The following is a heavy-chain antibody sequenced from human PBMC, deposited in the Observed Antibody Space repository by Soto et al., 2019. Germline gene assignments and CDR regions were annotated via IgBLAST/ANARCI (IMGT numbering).Heavy chain of an antibody. V-gene: IGHV3-30*18. J-gene: IGHJ4*02. CDR2: ISSDGSDK. Sequence: QVQLVESGGGVVQPGRSLRLSCAASGFTFSSYGMHWVRQAPGKGLEWEAVISSDGSDKNYADSVKGRFSISRDNSRNTLFLQMNSLRPEDTAVFYCAKEPYDSTGFYYSFHHWGQGTLVTVSS. CDR3: AKEPYDSTGFYYSFHH. CDR1: GFTFSSYG. D-gene: IGHD3-22*01.